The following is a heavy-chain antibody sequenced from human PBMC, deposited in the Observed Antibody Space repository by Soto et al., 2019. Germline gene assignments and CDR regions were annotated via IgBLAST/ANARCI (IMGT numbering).Heavy chain of an antibody. CDR3: ARERKDIVVVVAAVYYFDY. D-gene: IGHD2-15*01. J-gene: IGHJ4*02. CDR2: IKQDGSEK. CDR1: GFTFSSYW. Sequence: LRLSCAASGFTFSSYWMSWVRQAPGKGLEWVANIKQDGSEKYYVDSVKGRFTISRDNAKNSLYLQMNSLRAEDTAVYYCARERKDIVVVVAAVYYFDYWGQGTLVTVSS. V-gene: IGHV3-7*03.